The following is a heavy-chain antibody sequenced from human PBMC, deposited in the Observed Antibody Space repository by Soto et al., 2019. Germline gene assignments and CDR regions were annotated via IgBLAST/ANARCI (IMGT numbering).Heavy chain of an antibody. CDR3: ASLIYSGSYYAEYFQH. Sequence: ASVKVSCKASGGTFSSYTISWVRQAPGQGLEWMGRIIPILGIANYAQKFQGRVTITADKSTSTAYMELSSLRSEDTAVYYCASLIYSGSYYAEYFQHWGQGTLVTVSS. J-gene: IGHJ1*01. CDR2: IIPILGIA. D-gene: IGHD1-26*01. CDR1: GGTFSSYT. V-gene: IGHV1-69*02.